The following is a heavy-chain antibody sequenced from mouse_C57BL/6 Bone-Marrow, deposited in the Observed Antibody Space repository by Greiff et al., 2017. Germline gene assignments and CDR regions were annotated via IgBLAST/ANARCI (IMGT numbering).Heavy chain of an antibody. V-gene: IGHV14-3*01. CDR1: GFNIKNTY. CDR2: IDPANGNT. D-gene: IGHD1-1*01. Sequence: EVQLQQSVAELVRPGASVKLSCTASGFNIKNTYMHWVKQRPEQGLEWIGRIDPANGNTKYAPKFQGKATITADTSSNTAYLQLSSLTSEDTAIYYCARGVITTVVERLAYYAMDYWGQGTSVTVSS. J-gene: IGHJ4*01. CDR3: ARGVITTVVERLAYYAMDY.